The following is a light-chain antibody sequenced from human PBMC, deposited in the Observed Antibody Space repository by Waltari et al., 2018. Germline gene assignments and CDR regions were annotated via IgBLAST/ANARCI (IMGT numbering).Light chain of an antibody. CDR3: QQYGSSLIT. Sequence: ELVLTQSPGTLSLSPAARATLSCRASQSVRSSYLAWYQQKPGQAPRLLIYGASSRATGIPDRFSGSGSGTDFTLTISRLEPEDFAVYYCQQYGSSLITFGQGTRLEIK. V-gene: IGKV3-20*01. CDR2: GAS. J-gene: IGKJ5*01. CDR1: QSVRSSY.